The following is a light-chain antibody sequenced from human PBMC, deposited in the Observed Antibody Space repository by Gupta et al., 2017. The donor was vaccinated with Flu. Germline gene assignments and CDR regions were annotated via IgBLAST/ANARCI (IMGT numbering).Light chain of an antibody. J-gene: IGKJ1*01. CDR3: QQSSSFLRT. Sequence: PSSVSASVGDRVTIACRASQDVGNWLAWYQQKPGEVPKLLICGASSLQRGIPSRFSGSRSGTDFTLTIRSLQSEDFATYYCQQSSSFLRTFGQGTRVEI. CDR2: GAS. CDR1: QDVGNW. V-gene: IGKV1-12*01.